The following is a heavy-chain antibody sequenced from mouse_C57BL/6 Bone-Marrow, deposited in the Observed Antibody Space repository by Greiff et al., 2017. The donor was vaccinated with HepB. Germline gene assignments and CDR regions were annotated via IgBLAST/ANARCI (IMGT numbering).Heavy chain of an antibody. V-gene: IGHV14-4*01. CDR2: IDPENGDT. J-gene: IGHJ3*01. CDR3: TPGTPWFAY. Sequence: VQLQQSGAELVRPGASVKLSCTASGFNIKDDYMHWVKQRPEQGLEWIGWIDPENGDTEYASKFQGKATITADTSSNTDYLQLSSLTSEDTAVYYCTPGTPWFAYWGQETLVTVSA. CDR1: GFNIKDDY. D-gene: IGHD4-1*01.